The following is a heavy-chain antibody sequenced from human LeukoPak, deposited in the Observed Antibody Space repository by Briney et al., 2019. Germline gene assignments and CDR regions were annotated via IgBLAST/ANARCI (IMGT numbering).Heavy chain of an antibody. CDR3: ARGPPYYYDSSGRPRVGYYFDY. V-gene: IGHV4-38-2*02. Sequence: SETLSLTCTVSGYSISSGYYWGWIRQPPGKGLEWIGSIYHSGSTYYNPSLKSRVTISVDTSKNQFSLKLSSVTAADTAVYYCARGPPYYYDSSGRPRVGYYFDYWGQGTLVTVSS. J-gene: IGHJ4*02. D-gene: IGHD3-22*01. CDR1: GYSISSGYY. CDR2: IYHSGST.